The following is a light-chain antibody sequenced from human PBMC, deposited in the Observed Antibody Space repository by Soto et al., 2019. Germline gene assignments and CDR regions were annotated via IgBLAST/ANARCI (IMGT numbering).Light chain of an antibody. CDR3: QQYGSSPWT. V-gene: IGKV3-20*01. Sequence: EIVLTQSPVTLSLSPGERATLSCRASQSVSSSYLAWYQQKPGQAPRLLIYGASSRATGIPDRFSGSGSGTDFTLTISRLDPEDFAVYYCQQYGSSPWTFGQGTKVEI. CDR1: QSVSSSY. CDR2: GAS. J-gene: IGKJ1*01.